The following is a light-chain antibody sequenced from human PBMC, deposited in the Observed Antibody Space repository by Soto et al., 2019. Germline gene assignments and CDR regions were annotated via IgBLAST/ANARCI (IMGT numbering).Light chain of an antibody. V-gene: IGKV1-27*01. CDR2: AAS. Sequence: DIQMTQSPSSLSASVGDRVTITCRASQGISNYLAWYQQKPGKVPKLLIFAASTLQSGVPSRFSGSGSGTDFTLTISSLQPEDVATYYCQKYDSASWTFGQGTMVEIK. CDR1: QGISNY. CDR3: QKYDSASWT. J-gene: IGKJ1*01.